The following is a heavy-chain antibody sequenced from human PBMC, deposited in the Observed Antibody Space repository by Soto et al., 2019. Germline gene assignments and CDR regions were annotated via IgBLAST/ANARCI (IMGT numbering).Heavy chain of an antibody. Sequence: SETLSLTCTVSGGSISSSSYYWGWIRQPPGKGLEWIGSIYYSGSTYYNPSLKSRVTLSVDTSKNQFSLKLSSVTAADTAVYYCARLAREYVGYPTFDYWGQGTLVTVSS. CDR1: GGSISSSSYY. V-gene: IGHV4-39*01. CDR2: IYYSGST. J-gene: IGHJ4*02. D-gene: IGHD2-15*01. CDR3: ARLAREYVGYPTFDY.